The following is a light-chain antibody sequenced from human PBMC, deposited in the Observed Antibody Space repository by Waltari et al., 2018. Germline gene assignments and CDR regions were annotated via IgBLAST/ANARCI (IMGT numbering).Light chain of an antibody. V-gene: IGLV2-23*01. Sequence: QSALSQPASVSGSPGQSLTITCTGASTDLASFNLVAWYQHHPNRAPKLIIYEATKRPSGISHRFSGAKSGATASLRISGLQADDEADYYCCTYTESSTSYGCGGGTKVTVL. J-gene: IGLJ1*01. CDR1: STDLASFNL. CDR2: EAT. CDR3: CTYTESSTSYG.